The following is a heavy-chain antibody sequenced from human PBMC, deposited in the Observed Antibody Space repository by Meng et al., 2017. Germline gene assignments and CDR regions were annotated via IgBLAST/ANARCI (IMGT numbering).Heavy chain of an antibody. J-gene: IGHJ4*02. CDR1: GGSISSSSYY. Sequence: SETLSLTCTVSGGSISSSSYYWGWIRQPPGRGLEGIGSIYYSGSTYYNPSLKSRVTISVDTSKNQFSLKLSSVTAADTAVYYCARATYYYDSSGYYYYFDYWGQGTLVTVSS. CDR2: IYYSGST. CDR3: ARATYYYDSSGYYYYFDY. V-gene: IGHV4-39*07. D-gene: IGHD3-22*01.